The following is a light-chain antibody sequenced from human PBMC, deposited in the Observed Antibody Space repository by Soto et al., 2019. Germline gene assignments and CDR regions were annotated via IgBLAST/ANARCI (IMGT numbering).Light chain of an antibody. J-gene: IGLJ1*01. V-gene: IGLV1-51*01. Sequence: QSVLTQPPSVSAAPGHKVTISCSGTASNIGNDYVSWYQQLPGEAPQLLIYDNNRRPSGIPDRFSGSRSDTSATLGITGLQTGDEADYYCGAWDSSLNAYVFGTGTRSPS. CDR1: ASNIGNDY. CDR3: GAWDSSLNAYV. CDR2: DNN.